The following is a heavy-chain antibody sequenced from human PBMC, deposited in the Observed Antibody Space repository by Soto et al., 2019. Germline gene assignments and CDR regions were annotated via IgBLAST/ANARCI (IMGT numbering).Heavy chain of an antibody. CDR2: IIPTLGTP. D-gene: IGHD6-19*01. V-gene: IGHV1-69*01. Sequence: QVQLVQSGAEVKKPGSSVKVSCKASGGIFSNFAFNWMRQALGQGLEWMGGIIPTLGTPHYAQKFLGRVTITADESTRTVYMGMSSLTVEDTAVYYCARVGLGAYDYWGQGTLVIVSS. CDR1: GGIFSNFA. J-gene: IGHJ4*02. CDR3: ARVGLGAYDY.